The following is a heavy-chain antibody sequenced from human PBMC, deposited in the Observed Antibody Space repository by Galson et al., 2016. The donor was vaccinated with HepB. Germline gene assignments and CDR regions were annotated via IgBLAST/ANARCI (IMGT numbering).Heavy chain of an antibody. Sequence: SLRISCAASGFTVSSNCMSWVRQAPGKGLEWVSLIYSGGTTFYADSVTGRVTISRDNSKNTLYLQMNSLRAEDTAVYYCARDWRGSGSYNPYYYYGMDVWGQGTTVTVSS. V-gene: IGHV3-53*01. CDR2: IYSGGTT. D-gene: IGHD3-10*01. CDR3: ARDWRGSGSYNPYYYYGMDV. CDR1: GFTVSSNC. J-gene: IGHJ6*02.